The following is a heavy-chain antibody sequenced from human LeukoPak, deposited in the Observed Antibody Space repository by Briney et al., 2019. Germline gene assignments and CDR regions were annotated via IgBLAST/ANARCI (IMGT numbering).Heavy chain of an antibody. CDR1: GFTFSSYG. J-gene: IGHJ4*02. CDR3: ARAAGNFDY. Sequence: GRSLRLSCAASGFTFSSYGMHWVRQAPGKGLEWVAVISYDGSNKYYADSVKGRFTISRDNSKNTLYLQMNSLRAEDTAVYYCARAAGNFDYWGQGTLVTVSS. CDR2: ISYDGSNK. V-gene: IGHV3-30*19.